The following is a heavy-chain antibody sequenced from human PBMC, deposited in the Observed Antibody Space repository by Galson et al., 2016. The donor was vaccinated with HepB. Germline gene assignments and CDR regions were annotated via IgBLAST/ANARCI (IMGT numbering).Heavy chain of an antibody. Sequence: TLSLTCPVSGGSISSIHYYWSWIRQHPGEGLEWIGHIDYSGSTYYNPSLKSGVTISRDTSKSQFFLKLSSVTAADTAVYYCARAARSGYSVFDYWGQGTLVTVSS. J-gene: IGHJ4*02. D-gene: IGHD3-22*01. CDR1: GGSISSIHYY. V-gene: IGHV4-31*03. CDR3: ARAARSGYSVFDY. CDR2: IDYSGST.